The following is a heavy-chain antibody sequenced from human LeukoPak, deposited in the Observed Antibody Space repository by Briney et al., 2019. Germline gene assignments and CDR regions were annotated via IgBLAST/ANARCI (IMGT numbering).Heavy chain of an antibody. D-gene: IGHD6-13*01. Sequence: ASVKVSCKASGYTFTGYYMHWVRQAPGQGLEWMGRINPNSGGTNYAQKFQGRVTMTRDTSISTAYMELSRLRSDDTAVYYCATGDPGSWYYFDYWGQGTLVTVSS. CDR2: INPNSGGT. V-gene: IGHV1-2*06. CDR3: ATGDPGSWYYFDY. J-gene: IGHJ4*02. CDR1: GYTFTGYY.